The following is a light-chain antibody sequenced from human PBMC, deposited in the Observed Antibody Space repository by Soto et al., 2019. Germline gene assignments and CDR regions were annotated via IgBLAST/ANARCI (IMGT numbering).Light chain of an antibody. CDR1: QSISVY. V-gene: IGKV1-39*01. CDR3: QQSYSAPRT. CDR2: GAS. J-gene: IGKJ1*01. Sequence: DIQMTQSPSSLSASVGDTVNITCGASQSISVYLNWYQQKPGKAPKLLIYGASSLQSGDPSTFSGSGSGTDFTLTISSLQPEDYATYHCQQSYSAPRTFGQGTKVEIK.